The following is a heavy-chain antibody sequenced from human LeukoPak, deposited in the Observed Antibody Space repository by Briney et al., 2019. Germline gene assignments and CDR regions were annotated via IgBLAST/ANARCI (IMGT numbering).Heavy chain of an antibody. V-gene: IGHV1-18*01. D-gene: IGHD3-10*01. CDR2: ISAYNGNT. Sequence: ASVKVSCKASGYTFTSYGISWVRQAPGQGLEWMGWISAYNGNTNYAQKLQGRVTMTPDTSTSTAYMELRSLRSDDTAVYYCARAPGVLLWFGELSPTDYWGQGTLVTVSS. CDR1: GYTFTSYG. CDR3: ARAPGVLLWFGELSPTDY. J-gene: IGHJ4*02.